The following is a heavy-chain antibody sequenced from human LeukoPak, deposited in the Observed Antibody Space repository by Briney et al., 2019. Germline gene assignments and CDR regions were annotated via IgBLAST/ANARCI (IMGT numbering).Heavy chain of an antibody. CDR1: GGTSNSHA. J-gene: IGHJ4*02. D-gene: IGHD3-22*01. Sequence: SVKVSCKASGGTSNSHAISWVRQAPGQGLEWMGRIIPNLGTTNRAQNFQDRVTLTADKSTNTAFMELTSLTSDDTAVYYCATTNDGGGYQWGDFFDFWGQGTLVTVSS. V-gene: IGHV1-69*04. CDR3: ATTNDGGGYQWGDFFDF. CDR2: IIPNLGTT.